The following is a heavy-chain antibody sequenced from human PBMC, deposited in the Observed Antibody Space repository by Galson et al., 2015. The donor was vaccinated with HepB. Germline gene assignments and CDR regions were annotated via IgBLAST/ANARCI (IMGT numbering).Heavy chain of an antibody. CDR3: AREGRRTGEVTKAFDM. V-gene: IGHV3-74*01. Sequence: SLRLPCAASGFTNYWTHWVRQAPGRGLVWVSRINSAGSSPSYADSVTGRFTISRDNAKNTLYLQMNSLRDEDTAVYYCAREGRRTGEVTKAFDMWVQGTMVTVSS. CDR1: GFTNYW. J-gene: IGHJ3*02. CDR2: INSAGSSP. D-gene: IGHD7-27*01.